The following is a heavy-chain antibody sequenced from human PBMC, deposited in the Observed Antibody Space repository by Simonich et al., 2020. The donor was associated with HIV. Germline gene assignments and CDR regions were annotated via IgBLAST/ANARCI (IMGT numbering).Heavy chain of an antibody. D-gene: IGHD6-13*01. CDR3: AKDSIAAAGKVYYFDY. V-gene: IGHV3-30*18. J-gene: IGHJ4*02. Sequence: QVQLVESGGGVVQPGRSLRLSCAASGFTFSSYGMHWVRQAPGNGRWCVVVIWYDGRNKYYADSLKGRFTSSRDKSKHTLYLQMTSLGAEDTAMYYCAKDSIAAAGKVYYFDYGGQGTLVTASS. CDR1: GFTFSSYG. CDR2: IWYDGRNK.